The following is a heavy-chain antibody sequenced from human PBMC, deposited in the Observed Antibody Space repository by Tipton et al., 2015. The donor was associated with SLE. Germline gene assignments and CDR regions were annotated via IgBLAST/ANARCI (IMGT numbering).Heavy chain of an antibody. CDR3: ARSSIAASFDY. Sequence: LRLSCTVSGGSISSYYWSWIRQPPGKGLEWIGYIYYSGSTNYNPPLKSRVTISVDTPKNQFSLKLSSVTAADTAVYYCARSSIAASFDYWGQGTLVTVSS. J-gene: IGHJ4*02. CDR1: GGSISSYY. D-gene: IGHD6-6*01. CDR2: IYYSGST. V-gene: IGHV4-59*08.